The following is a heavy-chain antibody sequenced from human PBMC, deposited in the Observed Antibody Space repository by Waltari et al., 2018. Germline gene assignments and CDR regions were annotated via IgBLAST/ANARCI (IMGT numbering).Heavy chain of an antibody. CDR3: ASGEEKGSGSYSDY. CDR2: IIPIFGKA. D-gene: IGHD3-10*01. J-gene: IGHJ4*02. Sequence: QVQLVQSGAEVKKPGSSVKVSCKASGGTFSSYAISWVRQAPGQGLEWMGGIIPIFGKANYAQKFQGRGTITTDESTSTAYMELSSLRSEDTAVYYCASGEEKGSGSYSDYWGQGTLVTVSS. CDR1: GGTFSSYA. V-gene: IGHV1-69*05.